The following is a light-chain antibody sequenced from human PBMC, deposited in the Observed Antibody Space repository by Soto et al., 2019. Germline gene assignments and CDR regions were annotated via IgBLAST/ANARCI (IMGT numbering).Light chain of an antibody. Sequence: DIVLTQSPATLSLSPGERATLSCRASQSVSSSLAWYQQKPGRAPRLLIYDASNRATGIPARFSGSGSETDFTLTINSLEPEVFAVYYCQQRSNWPRTFGQGTELEI. CDR2: DAS. J-gene: IGKJ2*01. CDR1: QSVSSS. CDR3: QQRSNWPRT. V-gene: IGKV3-11*01.